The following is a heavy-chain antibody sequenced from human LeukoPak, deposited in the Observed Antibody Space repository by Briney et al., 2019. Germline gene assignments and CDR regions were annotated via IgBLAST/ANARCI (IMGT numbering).Heavy chain of an antibody. CDR1: GGSFSGCY. J-gene: IGHJ4*02. D-gene: IGHD6-13*01. CDR2: IHHYGTT. Sequence: PSETLSLTCAVYGGSFSGCYWSWIRQPPEKGLEWIGEIHHYGTTNYNPSLKGRVTILIDTSKNQLSLKLNSVTAADTAVYYCARTYQSTVPGIAGAGTFDYWGQGILVTVSS. V-gene: IGHV4-34*01. CDR3: ARTYQSTVPGIAGAGTFDY.